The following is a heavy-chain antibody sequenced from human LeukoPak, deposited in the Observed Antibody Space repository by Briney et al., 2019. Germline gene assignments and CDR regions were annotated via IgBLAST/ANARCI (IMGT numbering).Heavy chain of an antibody. CDR2: ISSSSSTI. D-gene: IGHD3-16*02. CDR3: ARDKVVRLGELSLYDY. J-gene: IGHJ4*02. V-gene: IGHV3-48*01. Sequence: PGGSLRLSCAASGFTFSYYSMNWVRQAPGKGLEWVSYISSSSSTIYYADSVKGRFTISRDNAKNSLYLQMNSLRAEDTAVYYCARDKVVRLGELSLYDYWGQGTLVTVSS. CDR1: GFTFSYYS.